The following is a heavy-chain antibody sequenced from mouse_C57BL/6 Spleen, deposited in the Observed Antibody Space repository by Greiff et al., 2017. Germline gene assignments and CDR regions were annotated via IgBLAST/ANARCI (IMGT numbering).Heavy chain of an antibody. CDR1: GYTFTSYW. D-gene: IGHD2-12*01. V-gene: IGHV1-50*01. J-gene: IGHJ2*01. CDR2: IDPSDSYT. CDR3: ARRGLLRRGGHYFDY. Sequence: QVQLQQPGAELVKPGASVKLSCKASGYTFTSYWMQWVKQRPGQGLECIGEIDPSDSYTNYPQKFKGKATLTVDPSSSTAYMQLSSLTSEDSAVYYCARRGLLRRGGHYFDYWGQGTTLTVSS.